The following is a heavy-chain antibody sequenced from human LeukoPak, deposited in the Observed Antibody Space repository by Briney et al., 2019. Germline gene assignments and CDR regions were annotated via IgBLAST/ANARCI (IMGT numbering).Heavy chain of an antibody. D-gene: IGHD3-9*01. CDR3: AREANYDISPDY. CDR2: ISHDGGNK. Sequence: GRSLRLSCTVSGFTFSGCVMHWVRRAPGKGLEWVAVISHDGGNKYHADSVTGRFTISRDNSKNTLYLQMNSLRAEDTAVYYCAREANYDISPDYWGQGTLVTVSS. CDR1: GFTFSGCV. V-gene: IGHV3-30*03. J-gene: IGHJ4*02.